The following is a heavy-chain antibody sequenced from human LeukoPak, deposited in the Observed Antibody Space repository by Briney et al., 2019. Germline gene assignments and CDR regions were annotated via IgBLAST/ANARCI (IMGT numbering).Heavy chain of an antibody. Sequence: SETLSLTCTVSGGSITNYYWSWIRQPPGKGLEWVGDIYYSGSTSYNPSLKSRVTLSVDTSRNQYSLSLRSMTAADTAVYYCARTEPGGTTSDWGQGTRVIVSS. J-gene: IGHJ4*02. CDR3: ARTEPGGTTSD. CDR1: GGSITNYY. CDR2: IYYSGST. V-gene: IGHV4-59*01. D-gene: IGHD1-1*01.